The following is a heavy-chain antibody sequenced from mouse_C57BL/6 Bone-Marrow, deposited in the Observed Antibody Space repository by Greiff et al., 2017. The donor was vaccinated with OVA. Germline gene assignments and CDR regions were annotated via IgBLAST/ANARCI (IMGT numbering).Heavy chain of an antibody. CDR3: TRWVITTVVEGYFDY. V-gene: IGHV1-5*01. D-gene: IGHD1-1*01. J-gene: IGHJ2*01. Sequence: VQLKESGTVLARPGASVKMSCKTSGYTFTSYWIHWVKQRPGQGLEWIGAIYPGNSDTSYNQKFKGKAKLTAVTSASTAYMELSSLTNEDSAVYYCTRWVITTVVEGYFDYWGQGTTLTVSS. CDR2: IYPGNSDT. CDR1: GYTFTSYW.